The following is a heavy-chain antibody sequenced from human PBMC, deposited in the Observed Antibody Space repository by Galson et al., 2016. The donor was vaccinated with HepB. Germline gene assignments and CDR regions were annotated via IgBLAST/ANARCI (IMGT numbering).Heavy chain of an antibody. D-gene: IGHD6-13*01. CDR1: GFNLRSYG. CDR2: MWFDGRNE. V-gene: IGHV3-33*01. Sequence: SLRLSCAASGFNLRSYGMHWVRQAPGKGLEWVAVMWFDGRNEYYADSVKGRFTISGDNSKNTLYLQMNSLRAEDTAVYFCAREDEQQLVINRGGLTDRGVATLRASTMYYFDYWGQGTLVTVSS. J-gene: IGHJ4*02. CDR3: AREDEQQLVINRGGLTDRGVATLRASTMYYFDY.